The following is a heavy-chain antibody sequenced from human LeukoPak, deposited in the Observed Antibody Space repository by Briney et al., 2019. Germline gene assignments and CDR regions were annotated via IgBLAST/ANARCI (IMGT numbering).Heavy chain of an antibody. V-gene: IGHV3-23*01. D-gene: IGHD6-19*01. J-gene: IGHJ5*02. Sequence: GGSLRLSCAASGFTFSSYAMSWVRQAPGKGLERVSAISGSGGSTYYADSVEGRFTISRDNSKNTLYLQMNSLRAEDTAVYYCAKSSGWYSVDWFDPWGQGTLVTVSS. CDR3: AKSSGWYSVDWFDP. CDR1: GFTFSSYA. CDR2: ISGSGGST.